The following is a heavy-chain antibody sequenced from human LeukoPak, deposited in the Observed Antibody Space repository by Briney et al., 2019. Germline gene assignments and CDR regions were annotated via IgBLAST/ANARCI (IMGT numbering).Heavy chain of an antibody. V-gene: IGHV3-30*02. Sequence: GGSLRLSCAASGFTFSSHGMHWVRQAPGKGLEWVAFIQYDGSTKYYADSVKGRITISRDNSKNTLYLQMSSLRAADTAVFYCAKGAGWPPYFFDFWGQGTLVTVSS. CDR3: AKGAGWPPYFFDF. J-gene: IGHJ4*02. D-gene: IGHD6-19*01. CDR2: IQYDGSTK. CDR1: GFTFSSHG.